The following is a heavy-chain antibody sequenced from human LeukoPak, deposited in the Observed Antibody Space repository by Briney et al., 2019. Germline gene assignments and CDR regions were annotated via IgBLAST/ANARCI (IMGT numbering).Heavy chain of an antibody. D-gene: IGHD2-2*02. V-gene: IGHV1-69*13. CDR1: GGTFSSYA. Sequence: VASVKVSCTASGGTFSSYAISWVRQAPGQGLEWMGGIIPIFGTANYAQKFQGRVTITADESTSTAYMELSSLRSEDTAVYYCARALHLYPFDPWGQGTLVTVSS. J-gene: IGHJ5*02. CDR3: ARALHLYPFDP. CDR2: IIPIFGTA.